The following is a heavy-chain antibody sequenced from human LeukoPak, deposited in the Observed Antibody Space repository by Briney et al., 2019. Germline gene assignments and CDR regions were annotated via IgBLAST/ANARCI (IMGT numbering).Heavy chain of an antibody. D-gene: IGHD6-13*01. J-gene: IGHJ3*02. CDR1: GGSISSYY. CDR3: ARPRIAAAHDAFDI. CDR2: IYYSGST. V-gene: IGHV4-59*08. Sequence: SETLSLTCTVSGGSISSYYWSWIRQPPGKGRERIGYIYYSGSTNYNPSLKSRVTISVDTSKNQFSLKLSSVTAADTAVYYCARPRIAAAHDAFDIWGQGTMVTVSS.